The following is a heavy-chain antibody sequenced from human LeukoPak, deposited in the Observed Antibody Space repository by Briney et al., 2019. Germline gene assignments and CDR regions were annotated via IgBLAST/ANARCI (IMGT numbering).Heavy chain of an antibody. CDR3: ASRDGDYDWYFDL. CDR2: IYYSGST. D-gene: IGHD4-17*01. CDR1: GGSISSGGYY. V-gene: IGHV4-31*11. Sequence: SQTLSLTCAVSGGSISSGGYYWSWIRQHPGKGLEWIGYIYYSGSTYYNPSLKSRVTISVDTSKNQFSLKLSSVTAADTAVYYCASRDGDYDWYFDLWGRGTLVTVSS. J-gene: IGHJ2*01.